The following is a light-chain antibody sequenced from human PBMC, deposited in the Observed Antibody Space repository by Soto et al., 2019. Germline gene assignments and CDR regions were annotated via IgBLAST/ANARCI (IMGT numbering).Light chain of an antibody. CDR2: DVS. CDR3: SSYTSSSTRV. CDR1: XXDVGGYNY. V-gene: IGLV2-14*01. Sequence: QSALTQPASVSGSPGQSXTIXXTGTXXDVGGYNYVSWYQQHPGKAPKLMIYDVSNRPSGVSNRFSGSKSGNTASLTISGLQAEDEADYYCSSYTSSSTRVFGTGTKLTVL. J-gene: IGLJ1*01.